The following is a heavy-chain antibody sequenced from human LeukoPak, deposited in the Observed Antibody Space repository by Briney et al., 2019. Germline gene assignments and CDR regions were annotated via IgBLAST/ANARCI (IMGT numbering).Heavy chain of an antibody. Sequence: GASVKVSCKASGYTFTGYYMHWVRQAPGQGLEWMGWINPNSGGTNYAQKFQGRVTMTRNTSISTAYMELNSLRSEDTAVYYCARGGRYGSGSYEVGFWGPGTLVTVSS. CDR2: INPNSGGT. CDR1: GYTFTGYY. D-gene: IGHD3-10*01. J-gene: IGHJ4*02. V-gene: IGHV1-2*02. CDR3: ARGGRYGSGSYEVGF.